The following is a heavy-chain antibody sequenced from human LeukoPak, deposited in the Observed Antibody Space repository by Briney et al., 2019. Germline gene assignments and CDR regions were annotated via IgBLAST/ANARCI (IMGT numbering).Heavy chain of an antibody. D-gene: IGHD3-16*01. CDR1: GFTFSRYG. Sequence: GGSLRLSCSASGFTFSRYGLHWVRQAPGKGLEWVAFIRDDGSTRYYADSVKGRVTVSRDNSKNMLYLQMDSLRTEDTAVYYCAKVPHSWGLFDSWGQGTLVTVSS. CDR3: AKVPHSWGLFDS. V-gene: IGHV3-30*02. CDR2: IRDDGSTR. J-gene: IGHJ4*02.